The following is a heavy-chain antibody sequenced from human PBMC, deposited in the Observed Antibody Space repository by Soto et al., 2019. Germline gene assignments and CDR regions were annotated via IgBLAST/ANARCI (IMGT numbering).Heavy chain of an antibody. V-gene: IGHV2-5*02. J-gene: IGHJ4*02. CDR1: GFSLTTSGVG. Sequence: QITLNESGPTQVKPRQTLTLTCTFSGFSLTTSGVGVGWIRQSPGKAPEWLALIYCDDDKRYSPSPKCTLTITKDTSKNQVVLTMADLDPADTATYYCAHRVLRTVFGLVTTTAIYFDFWGQGTPVAVSS. CDR3: AHRVLRTVFGLVTTTAIYFDF. D-gene: IGHD3-3*01. CDR2: IYCDDDK.